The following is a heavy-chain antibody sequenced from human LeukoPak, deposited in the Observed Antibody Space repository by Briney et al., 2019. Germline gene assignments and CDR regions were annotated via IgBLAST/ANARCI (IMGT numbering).Heavy chain of an antibody. CDR3: ASAERIWTRGAFDI. CDR2: IYYSGST. V-gene: IGHV4-59*08. D-gene: IGHD3/OR15-3a*01. J-gene: IGHJ3*02. Sequence: PSETLSLTCTVSGGSISSYYWSWIRQPPGKGLEWIGYIYYSGSTNYNPSLKSRVTISVDTSKNQFSLKLSSVTAADTAVYYCASAERIWTRGAFDIWGQGTMVTVSS. CDR1: GGSISSYY.